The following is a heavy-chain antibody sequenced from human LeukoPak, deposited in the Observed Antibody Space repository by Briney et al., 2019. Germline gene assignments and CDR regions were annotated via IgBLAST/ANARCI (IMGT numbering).Heavy chain of an antibody. D-gene: IGHD2-2*02. J-gene: IGHJ4*02. CDR2: IKEDGSEK. V-gene: IGHV3-7*04. Sequence: GGSLRLSCAASGFTFSSYWMTWVRQAPGKGLEWVANIKEDGSEKYHVDSVKGRFTISRDNAKNSLYLQMNSLRAEDTAVYYCARYCSSTSCYIAFDYWGQGTLVTVSS. CDR1: GFTFSSYW. CDR3: ARYCSSTSCYIAFDY.